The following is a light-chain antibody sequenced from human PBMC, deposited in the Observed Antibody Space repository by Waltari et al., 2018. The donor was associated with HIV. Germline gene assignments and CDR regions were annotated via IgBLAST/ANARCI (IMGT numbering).Light chain of an antibody. CDR1: SSDIGLYNF. CDR2: DVS. V-gene: IGLV2-8*01. CDR3: FSYAGNNFLL. Sequence: QSALTQPPSASGSPGQSVTISCAGTSSDIGLYNFVSWYQHHPGKAPKLMISDVSRRPSGVPDRFSGSKSGNTASLTVSGLQADDEATYYCFSYAGNNFLLFGGGTKLTGL. J-gene: IGLJ2*01.